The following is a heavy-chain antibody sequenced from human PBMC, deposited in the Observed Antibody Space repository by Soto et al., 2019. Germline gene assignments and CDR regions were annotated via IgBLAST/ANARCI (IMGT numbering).Heavy chain of an antibody. CDR2: ISGSGGST. CDR1: GFTFSSYA. V-gene: IGHV3-23*01. J-gene: IGHJ4*02. CDR3: AKVRGGYGKSTMPGYDY. D-gene: IGHD5-18*01. Sequence: GGSLRLSCAASGFTFSSYAMSWVRQAPGKGLEWVSAISGSGGSTYYADSVKGRFTISRDNSKNTLYLQMNSLRAEDTAVYYCAKVRGGYGKSTMPGYDYWGQGTLVTVSS.